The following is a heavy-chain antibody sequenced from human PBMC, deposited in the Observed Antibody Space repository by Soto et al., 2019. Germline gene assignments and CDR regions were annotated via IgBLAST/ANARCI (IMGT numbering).Heavy chain of an antibody. CDR2: ISSAVNT. Sequence: GGSLRLSCAGSGFTFSNYAMSWVRQAPGKGLEWVSAISSAVNTYYADSVKGRFTISRDNSKNTLSLQMNSLRAEDTAVYYCAKQVRDGTSSPYYFDYWGQGTLVTVAS. D-gene: IGHD6-6*01. CDR3: AKQVRDGTSSPYYFDY. V-gene: IGHV3-23*01. J-gene: IGHJ4*02. CDR1: GFTFSNYA.